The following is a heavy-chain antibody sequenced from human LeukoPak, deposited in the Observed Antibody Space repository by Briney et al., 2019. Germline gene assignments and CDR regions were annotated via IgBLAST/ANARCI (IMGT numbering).Heavy chain of an antibody. D-gene: IGHD5-18*01. CDR3: ARGPPEVQLWFLDY. V-gene: IGHV4-59*01. CDR1: GGSISSYY. J-gene: IGHJ4*02. Sequence: SETLSLTCTVSGGSISSYYWSWIRQPPGKGLEWIGYIYYSGSTNYNPSLKSRVTISVDTSKNQFSLKLSSVTAADTAVYYCARGPPEVQLWFLDYWGQGTLVTVSS. CDR2: IYYSGST.